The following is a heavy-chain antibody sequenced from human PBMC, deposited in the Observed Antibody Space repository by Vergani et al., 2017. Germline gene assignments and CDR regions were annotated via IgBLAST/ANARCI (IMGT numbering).Heavy chain of an antibody. J-gene: IGHJ3*02. Sequence: QVQLQESGPGLVKPSETLSLTCTVSGAAIKDFYWSWFRQPPGKGLEWIGYVYYTGSTTYNPSLKSRATISVDTSRNQISLKLSSVTATDTAIYFCARGNPYVDFDIWGQGTMITVSS. CDR3: ARGNPYVDFDI. V-gene: IGHV4-59*08. CDR1: GAAIKDFY. D-gene: IGHD3-16*01. CDR2: VYYTGST.